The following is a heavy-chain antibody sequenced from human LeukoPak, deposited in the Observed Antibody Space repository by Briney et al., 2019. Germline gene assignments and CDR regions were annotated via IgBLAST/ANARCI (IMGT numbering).Heavy chain of an antibody. D-gene: IGHD6-13*01. CDR3: ARRGDSSSWTPPYLDY. V-gene: IGHV5-51*01. J-gene: IGHJ4*02. CDR1: GYNFAIYW. CDR2: IYPGDSDT. Sequence: GESLKISCQGSGYNFAIYWIDWVRQMPGKGLEWMGSIYPGDSDTKYSPSFQVHVTISADRSTNTAYLQWRSLQASDTAIYYCARRGDSSSWTPPYLDYWGPGTLVTVSS.